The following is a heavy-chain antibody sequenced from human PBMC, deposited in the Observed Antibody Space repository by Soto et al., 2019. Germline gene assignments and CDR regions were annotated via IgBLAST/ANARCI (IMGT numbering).Heavy chain of an antibody. J-gene: IGHJ4*02. CDR3: ARYSGKYQGPIDY. D-gene: IGHD1-26*01. CDR1: GFTFSHYG. CDR2: ISYDGSNK. Sequence: PGGSLRLSCAASGFTFSHYGIQWVRQAPGKGLEWLAVISYDGSNKHYADSVKGRFTVSRDNSKNTLYLQMNSLRAEDTAVYFCARYSGKYQGPIDYWGQGTLVTVSS. V-gene: IGHV3-30*03.